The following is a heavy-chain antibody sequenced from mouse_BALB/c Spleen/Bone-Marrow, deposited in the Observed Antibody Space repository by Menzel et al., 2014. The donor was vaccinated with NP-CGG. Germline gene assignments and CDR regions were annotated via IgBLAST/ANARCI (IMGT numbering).Heavy chain of an antibody. Sequence: VQLQQSGAELVRPGALVKLSCKASGFNIKDYYMHWVKQRPEQGLEWIGWIDPENGNTIYDPKFQGKATITADTSSNTAYLQLSSMTSEDTAVYYCARGDYYGSSYRYFDVWGAGTTVTVSS. J-gene: IGHJ1*01. CDR1: GFNIKDYY. D-gene: IGHD1-1*01. V-gene: IGHV14-1*02. CDR3: ARGDYYGSSYRYFDV. CDR2: IDPENGNT.